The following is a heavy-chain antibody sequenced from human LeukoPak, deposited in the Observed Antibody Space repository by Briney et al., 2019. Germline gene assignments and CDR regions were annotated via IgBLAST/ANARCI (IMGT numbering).Heavy chain of an antibody. CDR1: GGSISSYY. Sequence: PSETLSLTCTVSGGSISSYYWSWIRQPPGKGLEGIGYIYYSGSTNYNPSLKSRVTISVDTSKNQFSLKLSSVTAADTAVYYCARDRRRYYYGSGSFFDYWGQGTLVTVSS. D-gene: IGHD3-10*01. CDR2: IYYSGST. CDR3: ARDRRRYYYGSGSFFDY. V-gene: IGHV4-59*01. J-gene: IGHJ4*02.